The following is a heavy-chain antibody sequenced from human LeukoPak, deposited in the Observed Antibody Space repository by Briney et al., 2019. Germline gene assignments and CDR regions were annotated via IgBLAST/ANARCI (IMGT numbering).Heavy chain of an antibody. CDR2: IYYSGSS. CDR1: GASISSHY. D-gene: IGHD2-8*01. CDR3: AKGMGGKYCTNGLCYYSWFDP. V-gene: IGHV4-59*11. Sequence: ASETLSLTCTVSGASISSHYWSWIRQPPGKGLEWIGYIYYSGSSNYNPSLKSRVTLSLDTSKNQFSLKLSSVTAADTAVYYCAKGMGGKYCTNGLCYYSWFDPWGQGTLVTVSS. J-gene: IGHJ5*02.